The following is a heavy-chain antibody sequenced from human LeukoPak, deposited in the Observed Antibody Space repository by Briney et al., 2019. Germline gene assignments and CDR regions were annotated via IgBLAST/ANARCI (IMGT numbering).Heavy chain of an antibody. Sequence: ASVKVSCKASGYTFTNYGITWVRQAPGQGLEWMGWISAYNGNTNYAQKLQGRVTMTTDTSTSTAYMELRSLRSDDTAVYYCARVKRSSWYGTYDYWGQGTLVTVSS. CDR3: ARVKRSSWYGTYDY. CDR1: GYTFTNYG. CDR2: ISAYNGNT. D-gene: IGHD6-13*01. J-gene: IGHJ4*02. V-gene: IGHV1-18*01.